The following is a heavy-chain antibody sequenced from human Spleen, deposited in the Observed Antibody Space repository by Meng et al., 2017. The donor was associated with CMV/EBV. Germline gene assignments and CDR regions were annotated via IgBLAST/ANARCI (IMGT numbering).Heavy chain of an antibody. V-gene: IGHV1-18*01. CDR1: GYTFTNYG. CDR2: ISCYTGDT. Sequence: ASVKVTCKASGYTFTNYGVSWVRQAPGQGLEWMGWISCYTGDTAYVQKFQGRVTMTTDTSTTTAYMELRSLRSDDTAVYYCARDLLSTLGVAPDPVDDWGQGTLVTVSS. CDR3: ARDLLSTLGVAPDPVDD. D-gene: IGHD3-3*01. J-gene: IGHJ4*02.